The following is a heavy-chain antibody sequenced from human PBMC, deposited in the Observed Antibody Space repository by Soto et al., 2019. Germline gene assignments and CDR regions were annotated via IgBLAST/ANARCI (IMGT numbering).Heavy chain of an antibody. CDR2: INHSGST. D-gene: IGHD4-17*01. V-gene: IGHV4-34*01. J-gene: IGHJ6*03. Sequence: SETLSLTCAVYGGSFSGYYWSWIRQPPGKGLEWIGEINHSGSTNYNPSLKSRVTISVDTSKNQFSLKLSSVTAADTAVYYCARATVTTIDYYYYMDVWGKGTTVTVSS. CDR3: ARATVTTIDYYYYMDV. CDR1: GGSFSGYY.